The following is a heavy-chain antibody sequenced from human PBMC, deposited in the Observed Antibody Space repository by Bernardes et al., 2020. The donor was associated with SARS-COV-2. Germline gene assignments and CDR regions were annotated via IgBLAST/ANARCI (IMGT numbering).Heavy chain of an antibody. CDR1: GGSISSYY. Sequence: SETLSLTCTVSGGSISSYYWSWIRQPPGKGLEWIGYIYYSGSTNYNPSLKSRVTISVDTSKNQFSLKLSSVTAADTAVYYCARGRITIFSQAHKSPYYMDVWGKGTTVTVSS. D-gene: IGHD3-9*01. CDR3: ARGRITIFSQAHKSPYYMDV. J-gene: IGHJ6*03. V-gene: IGHV4-59*01. CDR2: IYYSGST.